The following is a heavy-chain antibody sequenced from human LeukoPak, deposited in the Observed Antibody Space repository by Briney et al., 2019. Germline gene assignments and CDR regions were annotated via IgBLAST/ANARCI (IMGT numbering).Heavy chain of an antibody. V-gene: IGHV3-23*01. J-gene: IGHJ5*02. D-gene: IGHD3-10*01. CDR3: ARVRSYYDFDP. Sequence: GGSLRLSCAASGFTFSSYAMSWVRQAPGKGLEWVSAISGSGGSTYYADSVKGRFTISRDNSKNTLYLQMNSLRAEDTAVYHCARVRSYYDFDPWGQGTLVTVSS. CDR2: ISGSGGST. CDR1: GFTFSSYA.